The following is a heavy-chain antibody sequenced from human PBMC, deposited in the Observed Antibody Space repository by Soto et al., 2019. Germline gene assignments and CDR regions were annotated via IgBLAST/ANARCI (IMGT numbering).Heavy chain of an antibody. J-gene: IGHJ4*02. CDR3: ARTKCSGGSCYSWPLDY. D-gene: IGHD2-15*01. V-gene: IGHV4-31*03. Sequence: SETLSLTCTVSGGSITTGGYYWSWIRQLPGKGLEWIGHRYYSESTYYNPSLKSRVSISLDTSKNQFSLKLSFVTAADTAMYYCARTKCSGGSCYSWPLDYWGQGTPVTVSS. CDR2: RYYSEST. CDR1: GGSITTGGYY.